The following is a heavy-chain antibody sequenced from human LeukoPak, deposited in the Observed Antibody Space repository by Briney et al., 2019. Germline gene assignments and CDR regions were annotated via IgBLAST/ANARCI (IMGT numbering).Heavy chain of an antibody. CDR2: INHSGST. Sequence: SETLSLTCAVYGGSFSGYYWSWIRQPPGKGLEWIGEINHSGSTNYNPSLKSRVTISVDTSRNQFSLKLSSVTAADTAVYYCARGIQLDYWGQGTLVTVSS. J-gene: IGHJ4*02. CDR1: GGSFSGYY. V-gene: IGHV4-34*01. D-gene: IGHD5-18*01. CDR3: ARGIQLDY.